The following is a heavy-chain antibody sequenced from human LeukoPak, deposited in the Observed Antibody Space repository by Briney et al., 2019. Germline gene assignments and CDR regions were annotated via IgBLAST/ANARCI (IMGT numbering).Heavy chain of an antibody. CDR2: IYYSGST. J-gene: IGHJ3*02. Sequence: PSETLSLTCTVSGGSISSYYWSWIRQPPGKGLEWIGYIYYSGSTNYNPSLKSPVTISVDTSKNQFSLKLSSVTAADTAVYYCARTRITMVRGIPFASFDIWGQGTMVTVSS. D-gene: IGHD3-10*01. CDR1: GGSISSYY. V-gene: IGHV4-59*01. CDR3: ARTRITMVRGIPFASFDI.